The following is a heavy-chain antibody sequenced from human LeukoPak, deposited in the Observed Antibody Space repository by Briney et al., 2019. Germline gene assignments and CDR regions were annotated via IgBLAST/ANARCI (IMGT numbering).Heavy chain of an antibody. CDR2: INPDGSRT. D-gene: IGHD1-26*01. J-gene: IGHJ3*02. Sequence: GGSLRLSCAASASTFSNYWMHWVRQAPGKGLVWASRINPDGSRTNYADSVAGRFTISRDDAKNTLYLQMNSLRVEDTAVYYCSWDHTGKEDIWGQGTMVSVSS. CDR3: SWDHTGKEDI. CDR1: ASTFSNYW. V-gene: IGHV3-74*01.